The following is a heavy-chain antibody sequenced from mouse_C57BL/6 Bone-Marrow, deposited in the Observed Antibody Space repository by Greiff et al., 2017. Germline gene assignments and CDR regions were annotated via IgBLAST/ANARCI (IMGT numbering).Heavy chain of an antibody. D-gene: IGHD1-1*01. CDR1: GYAFSSSW. Sequence: QVQLQQSGPELVKPGASVKISCKASGYAFSSSWMNWVKQRPGKGLEWIGRIYPGAGDTNYNGKFKGKATLTADKSSSTAYMQLISLTSEDSAVYFCSRSLPNYGSSTWYFDVWGTGTTVTVSS. J-gene: IGHJ1*03. V-gene: IGHV1-82*01. CDR3: SRSLPNYGSSTWYFDV. CDR2: IYPGAGDT.